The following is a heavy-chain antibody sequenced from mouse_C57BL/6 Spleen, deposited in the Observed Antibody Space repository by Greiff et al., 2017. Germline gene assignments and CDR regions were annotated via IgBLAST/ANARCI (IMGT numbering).Heavy chain of an antibody. J-gene: IGHJ2*01. D-gene: IGHD2-1*01. CDR1: GFNIKDYY. CDR2: IDPEDGET. Sequence: VQLQQSGAELVKPGASVKLSCTASGFNIKDYYLHWVKQRTEQGLEWIGRIDPEDGETKYAPTFQGKVTLTADTSSNTAYLQLSSLTSEDTAVYYCARTYPHYGNYADYWGQGTTLTVSS. V-gene: IGHV14-2*01. CDR3: ARTYPHYGNYADY.